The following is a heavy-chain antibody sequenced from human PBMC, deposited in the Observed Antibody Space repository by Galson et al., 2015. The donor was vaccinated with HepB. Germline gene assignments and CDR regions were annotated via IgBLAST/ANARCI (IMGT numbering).Heavy chain of an antibody. CDR1: GFTFSSYG. V-gene: IGHV3-30*18. D-gene: IGHD2-15*01. CDR3: AKWGRLGYCSGGSCRVGAFDI. CDR2: ISYDGSNK. J-gene: IGHJ3*02. Sequence: SLRLSCAASGFTFSSYGMHWVRQAPGKGLEWVAVISYDGSNKYYADSVKGRFTISRDNSKNTLYLQMNSLRAEDTAVYYCAKWGRLGYCSGGSCRVGAFDIWGQGTMVTVSS.